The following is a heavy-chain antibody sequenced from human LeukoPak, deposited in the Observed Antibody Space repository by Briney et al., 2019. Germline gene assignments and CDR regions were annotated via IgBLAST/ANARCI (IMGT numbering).Heavy chain of an antibody. V-gene: IGHV1-8*02. CDR1: GYTFTSYD. CDR2: MNPNSGNT. CDR3: ARGWYDILTGYPTINWFDP. D-gene: IGHD3-9*01. Sequence: ASVKVSCKASGYTFTSYDINWVRQAPGQGLEGMGWMNPNSGNTDYAQKFQGRVTMTRATSISTAYMELSRLRSDDTAVYYCARGWYDILTGYPTINWFDPWGQGTLVTVSS. J-gene: IGHJ5*02.